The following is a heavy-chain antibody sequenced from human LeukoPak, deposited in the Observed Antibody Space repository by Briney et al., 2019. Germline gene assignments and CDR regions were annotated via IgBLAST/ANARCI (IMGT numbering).Heavy chain of an antibody. V-gene: IGHV3-7*01. J-gene: IGHJ4*02. CDR2: IKEDGSEK. CDR3: ALGGWDYAPQSSSDFDY. CDR1: GFTFSNYW. Sequence: GGSLRLSCAASGFTFSNYWMSWVRQAPGKGLEWVANIKEDGSEKYYVDSMKGRFTISRDNAKNSLYLQMNSLRAEDTAVYYCALGGWDYAPQSSSDFDYGGQGTLVTVSS. D-gene: IGHD4-17*01.